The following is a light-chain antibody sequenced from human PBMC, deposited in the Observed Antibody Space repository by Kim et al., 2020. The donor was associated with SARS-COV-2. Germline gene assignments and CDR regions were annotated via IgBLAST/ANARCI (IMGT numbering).Light chain of an antibody. CDR3: QAWDSSTYV. J-gene: IGLJ1*01. V-gene: IGLV3-1*01. CDR2: QDS. CDR1: KLGDKY. Sequence: VSPGQTACITCSGDKLGDKYACWYQQKPGQSPVLVIYQDSKRPSGITGRLSGSNSGNTATLTISGTQAMDEADYYCQAWDSSTYVFGTGTKVTVL.